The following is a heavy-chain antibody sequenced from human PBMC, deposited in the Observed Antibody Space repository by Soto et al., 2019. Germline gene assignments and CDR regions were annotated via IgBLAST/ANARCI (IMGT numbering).Heavy chain of an antibody. J-gene: IGHJ2*01. D-gene: IGHD4-17*01. V-gene: IGHV3-30*18. Sequence: QEQLVESGGGVVQPGRSLRLSCEASRFAFSSYGMHWVRQAPGKGLEWVAVISYDGDYQNYADSVKGRFTISRDNSKNTMYLQMRSLRGEDTALYYCAKGTTVTPWRYRDLWGRGTLVTVSS. CDR2: ISYDGDYQ. CDR1: RFAFSSYG. CDR3: AKGTTVTPWRYRDL.